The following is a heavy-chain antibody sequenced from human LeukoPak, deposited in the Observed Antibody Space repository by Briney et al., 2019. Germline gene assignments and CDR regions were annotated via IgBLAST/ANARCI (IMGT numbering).Heavy chain of an antibody. CDR1: GFTFSSYG. Sequence: GGSLRLSCAASGFTFSSYGMHWVRQAPGKGLEWVAVISDDGSNKYYVDSVKGRFTISRDNAKNSLYLQMNSLRAEDTAVYYCARSLEGYDFWSGPDYWGQGTLVTVSS. J-gene: IGHJ4*02. V-gene: IGHV3-30*03. CDR3: ARSLEGYDFWSGPDY. D-gene: IGHD3-3*01. CDR2: ISDDGSNK.